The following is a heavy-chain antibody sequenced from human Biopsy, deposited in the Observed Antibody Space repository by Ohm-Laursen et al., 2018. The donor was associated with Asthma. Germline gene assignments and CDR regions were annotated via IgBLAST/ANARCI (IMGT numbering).Heavy chain of an antibody. CDR1: GDSFSNYA. Sequence: ASVKVSCKASGDSFSNYAINWVRQAPGQGLEWMGWINTNTGNPTYAQGFTGRFVFSLDTSVSTAYLQISSLKAEDTAVYYCARATYYDILTGYHPFQHWGQGTLVTVSS. D-gene: IGHD3-9*01. CDR3: ARATYYDILTGYHPFQH. V-gene: IGHV7-4-1*02. J-gene: IGHJ1*01. CDR2: INTNTGNP.